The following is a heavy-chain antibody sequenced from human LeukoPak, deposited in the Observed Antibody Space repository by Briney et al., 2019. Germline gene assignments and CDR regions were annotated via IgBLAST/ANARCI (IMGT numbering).Heavy chain of an antibody. D-gene: IGHD3-10*01. J-gene: IGHJ5*02. CDR2: ISASGDRT. Sequence: PGGSLRLSCAASGFTFSSYAMSWVRQAPGRGLEWVSAISASGDRTYYADSVKGRFTISRDNSKNTLYLQMNSLRAEDTAVYSCAKNGEVLSWFDPWGQGTLVTDSS. V-gene: IGHV3-23*01. CDR1: GFTFSSYA. CDR3: AKNGEVLSWFDP.